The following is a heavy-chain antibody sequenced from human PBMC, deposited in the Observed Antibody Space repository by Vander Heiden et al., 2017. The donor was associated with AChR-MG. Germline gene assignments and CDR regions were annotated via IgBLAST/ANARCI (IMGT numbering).Heavy chain of an antibody. J-gene: IGHJ4*02. CDR1: GTTFSSYS. Sequence: EVQLVESGGGLVKPGGYLRLCCRASGTTFSSYSMIWVRQAPGKVLEWVSSISDSSSYIYYADLVKGRFTVSRDNAKNSLYLQMNSLRAEDTAVYYCARDLRDTSGYWYYWGQGTLVTVSS. CDR2: ISDSSSYI. CDR3: ARDLRDTSGYWYY. V-gene: IGHV3-21*01. D-gene: IGHD3-22*01.